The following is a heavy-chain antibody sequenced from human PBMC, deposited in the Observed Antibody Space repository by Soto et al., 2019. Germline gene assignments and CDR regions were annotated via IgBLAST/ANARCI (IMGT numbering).Heavy chain of an antibody. V-gene: IGHV4-39*01. CDR2: IYYSGST. J-gene: IGHJ4*02. CDR3: ARLPGRTAYYYDSREQSLMGFDY. CDR1: GGSISSSSYY. D-gene: IGHD3-22*01. Sequence: QLQLQESGPGLVKPSETLSLTCTVSGGSISSSSYYWGWIRQPPGKGLEWIGSIYYSGSTYYNPSLKSRVTISVDTSKNQFSLKLSSVTAADTAVYYCARLPGRTAYYYDSREQSLMGFDYWGQGTLVTVSS.